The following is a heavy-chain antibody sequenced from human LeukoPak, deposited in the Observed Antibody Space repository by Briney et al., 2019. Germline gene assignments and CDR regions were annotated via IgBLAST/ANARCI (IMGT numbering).Heavy chain of an antibody. V-gene: IGHV4-59*01. Sequence: PSETLSLTCTVSGGSISSDYWSWIRQPPGKGLEWIAYINYSGSTKYNPSLKSRVTISVDTSKNQFSLKLSSVTAADTAVYYCARSLRSGYLDAFDIWGQGTMVTVSS. D-gene: IGHD3-22*01. CDR3: ARSLRSGYLDAFDI. CDR2: INYSGST. J-gene: IGHJ3*02. CDR1: GGSISSDY.